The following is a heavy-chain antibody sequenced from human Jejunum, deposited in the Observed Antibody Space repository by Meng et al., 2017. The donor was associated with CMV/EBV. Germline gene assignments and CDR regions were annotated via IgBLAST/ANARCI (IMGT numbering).Heavy chain of an antibody. D-gene: IGHD1-26*01. V-gene: IGHV3-66*04. CDR3: ARHRSGGDSEFDY. Sequence: SGFTVNNNCMSWVRQAPGKGLEWVSTLYSGGSTYYADSVKGQFTISRDNSKNTLYLQMNSLRAEDTAVYYCARHRSGGDSEFDYWGQGALVTVSS. J-gene: IGHJ4*02. CDR2: LYSGGST. CDR1: GFTVNNNC.